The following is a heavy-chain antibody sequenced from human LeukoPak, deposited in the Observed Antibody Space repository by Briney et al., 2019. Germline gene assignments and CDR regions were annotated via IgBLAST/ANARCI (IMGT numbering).Heavy chain of an antibody. Sequence: GGSLRLSCAASGFTFRNYAMSWVRQTPEKGLEWVSAITDTGDDTFHADSVKGRFTISRDNSKNTLYLQMNSLRAEDTAVYYCAKSLSGWYVDTPDYWGQGTLVTVSS. CDR1: GFTFRNYA. V-gene: IGHV3-23*01. CDR3: AKSLSGWYVDTPDY. CDR2: ITDTGDDT. D-gene: IGHD6-19*01. J-gene: IGHJ4*02.